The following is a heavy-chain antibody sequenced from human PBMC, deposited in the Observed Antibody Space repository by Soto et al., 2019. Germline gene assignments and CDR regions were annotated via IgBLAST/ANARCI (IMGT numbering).Heavy chain of an antibody. CDR2: IYHSGSN. V-gene: IGHV4-38-2*02. Sequence: SETLSLTCAVSGYSISSGYYCGWIRQPPGKGLEWTGSIYHSGSNYYNPSLKSRVTISVDTSKDQFSLKLSSVTAADTAVYYCARDGVSGSHGDAFDIWGQGTMVTVSS. CDR3: ARDGVSGSHGDAFDI. CDR1: GYSISSGYY. D-gene: IGHD1-26*01. J-gene: IGHJ3*02.